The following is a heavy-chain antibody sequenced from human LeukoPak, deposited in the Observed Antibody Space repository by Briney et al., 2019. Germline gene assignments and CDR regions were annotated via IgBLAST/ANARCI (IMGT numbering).Heavy chain of an antibody. J-gene: IGHJ4*02. CDR3: ARHNPGSYGGYHQYYFDY. CDR2: MYYRGST. CDR1: GGSISSSSYY. Sequence: SETLSLTCTVSGGSISSSSYYWGWIRQPPGTGLEWIGRMYYRGSTYYNPSLKSRVTISVHTSKHQFPLKLRSVTAADTAVYYCARHNPGSYGGYHQYYFDYWGQGTLVTVSS. V-gene: IGHV4-39*01. D-gene: IGHD5-12*01.